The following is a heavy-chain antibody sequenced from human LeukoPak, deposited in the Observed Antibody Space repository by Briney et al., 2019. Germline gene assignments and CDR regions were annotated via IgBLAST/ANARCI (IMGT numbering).Heavy chain of an antibody. V-gene: IGHV3-7*01. J-gene: IGHJ3*02. CDR1: GFTFSSYW. Sequence: GGSLRLSCAASGFTFSSYWMSWVRQAPGKGLEWVANIKQDGNDKYYVDSVKGRFTISRDNAKNSLYLQMNSLRAEDTAVYYCASVGIVGAFDIWGQGTMVTVSS. D-gene: IGHD1-26*01. CDR2: IKQDGNDK. CDR3: ASVGIVGAFDI.